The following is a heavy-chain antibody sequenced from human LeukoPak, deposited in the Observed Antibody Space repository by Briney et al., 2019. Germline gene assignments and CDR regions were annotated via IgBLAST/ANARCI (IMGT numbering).Heavy chain of an antibody. J-gene: IGHJ4*02. CDR2: IRTDGSID. Sequence: GGSLRLSCVASGFTFSRYAMHWVRQAPGKGLEWVAFIRTDGSIDYYADSVRGRFTISRDNAKNTLYLQMNSLRAEDAALYYCAKDQPEAYFDYWGQGTLVTVSS. D-gene: IGHD1-14*01. V-gene: IGHV3-30*02. CDR3: AKDQPEAYFDY. CDR1: GFTFSRYA.